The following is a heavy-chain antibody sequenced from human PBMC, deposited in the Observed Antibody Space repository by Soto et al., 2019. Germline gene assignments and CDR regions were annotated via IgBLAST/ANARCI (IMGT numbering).Heavy chain of an antibody. CDR3: ATVNTVTSYFFES. V-gene: IGHV4-34*01. CDR2: INHSGDT. CDR1: GGSFIGYY. D-gene: IGHD4-17*01. J-gene: IGHJ4*01. Sequence: SETLSLTCTVHGGSFIGYYWSWIRQPPGKGLEWIVEINHSGDTNYNPSLKSRISISIHTSKNQFSLTVTSVTAADTALYYCATVNTVTSYFFESWGQGTLVTVSS.